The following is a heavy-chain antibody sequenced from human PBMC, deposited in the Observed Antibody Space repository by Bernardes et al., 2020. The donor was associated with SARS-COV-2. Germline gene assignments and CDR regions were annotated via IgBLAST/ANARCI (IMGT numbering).Heavy chain of an antibody. CDR1: GGSISNFY. D-gene: IGHD3-22*01. Sequence: ETLSFTCSVSGGSISNFYWSWIRQPPGKGLEWVGYIYYRGSTKYSPSLNSRVTISVDTSKNQFSLKLTSVTSADTALYYCVRGRNGGYSNDWFDPWGQGTLVTVSS. CDR2: IYYRGST. J-gene: IGHJ5*02. V-gene: IGHV4-59*01. CDR3: VRGRNGGYSNDWFDP.